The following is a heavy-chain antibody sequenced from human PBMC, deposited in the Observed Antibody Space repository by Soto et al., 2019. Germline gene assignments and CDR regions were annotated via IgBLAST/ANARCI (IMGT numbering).Heavy chain of an antibody. CDR3: ARSQGSSTSLEIYYYYYYGMDV. V-gene: IGHV1-69*01. J-gene: IGHJ6*02. CDR2: IIPISGTA. D-gene: IGHD2-2*01. Sequence: QVQLVQSGAEVKKPGSSVKVSYKASGGTFSSYAISWVRQAPGQGLEWMGGIIPISGTANYAQKFQGRVTITADESTSTAYMERSSLRSEDTAVYYCARSQGSSTSLEIYYYYYYGMDVWGQGTTVTVSS. CDR1: GGTFSSYA.